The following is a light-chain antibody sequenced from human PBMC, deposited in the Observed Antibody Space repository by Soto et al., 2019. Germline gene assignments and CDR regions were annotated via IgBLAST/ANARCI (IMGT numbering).Light chain of an antibody. CDR3: SSYTTTNTPVV. CDR1: SSDIGTYDY. J-gene: IGLJ2*01. V-gene: IGLV2-14*01. Sequence: QSVLTQPASVSGSPGQSITISCTGTSSDIGTYDYVSWYQHHPGKAPKLMIYEVTNRPSGVSDRFSGSKSGKTASLTISGLQAEDEADYYCSSYTTTNTPVVFGGGTKLTVL. CDR2: EVT.